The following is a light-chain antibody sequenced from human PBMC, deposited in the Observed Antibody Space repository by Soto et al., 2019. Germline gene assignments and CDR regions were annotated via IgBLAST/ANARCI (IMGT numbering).Light chain of an antibody. Sequence: ETVMTQSPATLSVSPGERATLSCRASQGVSSNLAWYQQKPGQAPRLLIYSASTRATGIPARFSGSGSGTEFTLPISSLQSEDFAVYYCQQYNNWPPITFGQGTKLEIK. CDR3: QQYNNWPPIT. V-gene: IGKV3-15*01. J-gene: IGKJ2*01. CDR1: QGVSSN. CDR2: SAS.